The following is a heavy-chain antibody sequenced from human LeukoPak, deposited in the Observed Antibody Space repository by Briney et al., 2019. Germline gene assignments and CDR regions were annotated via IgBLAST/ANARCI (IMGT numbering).Heavy chain of an antibody. CDR2: ISGSGTST. D-gene: IGHD6-13*01. V-gene: IGHV3-23*01. CDR3: AKERYSSSWYVFDY. CDR1: GFTFSDYY. J-gene: IGHJ4*02. Sequence: PGGSLRLSCAVSGFTFSDYYMSWVRQAPGKGLQWVSSISGSGTSTYYADSVKGRFTISRDNSKSTLFLQMNSLRADDTAVYYCAKERYSSSWYVFDYWGQGSLVTVSS.